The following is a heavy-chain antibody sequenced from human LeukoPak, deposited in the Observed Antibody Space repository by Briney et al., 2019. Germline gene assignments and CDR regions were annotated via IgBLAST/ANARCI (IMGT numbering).Heavy chain of an antibody. V-gene: IGHV3-21*04. CDR1: GFTFSSYS. CDR3: AMAGYCSSTSCYTGSGPYYYYGMDV. CDR2: ISSSSSYI. J-gene: IGHJ6*02. D-gene: IGHD2-2*02. Sequence: PGGSLRLSCAASGFTFSSYSMNWVRQAPGKGLEWVSSISSSSSYIYYADSVKGRFTISRDNAKNSLYLQMNSLRAEDTAVYYCAMAGYCSSTSCYTGSGPYYYYGMDVWGQGTTVTVSS.